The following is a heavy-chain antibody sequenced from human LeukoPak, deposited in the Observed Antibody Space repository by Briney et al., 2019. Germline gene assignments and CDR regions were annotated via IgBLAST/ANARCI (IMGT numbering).Heavy chain of an antibody. D-gene: IGHD3-3*01. V-gene: IGHV3-48*01. Sequence: GESLKISCAASGFTFSSYSMNWVRQAPGKGLEWVSYISSSSSTIYYADSVKGRFTISRDNAKNSLYLQMNSLRAEDTAVYYCASSYYDFWSGYSLPSYWGQGTLVTVSS. CDR2: ISSSSSTI. CDR3: ASSYYDFWSGYSLPSY. CDR1: GFTFSSYS. J-gene: IGHJ4*02.